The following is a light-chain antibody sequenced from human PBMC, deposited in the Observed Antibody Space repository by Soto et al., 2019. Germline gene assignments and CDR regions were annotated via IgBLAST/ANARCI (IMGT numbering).Light chain of an antibody. CDR2: GAS. CDR3: QQYGSSGT. J-gene: IGKJ1*01. Sequence: EIVMTQSPATLSVSPGEGATVSCRASQSLSSSLAWYQQKPGHAPSLLIYGASTRTTGIPARFSGSGSGTEFTLTISSPQSEDFAVYYCQQYGSSGTFGQGTKVDIK. V-gene: IGKV3-15*01. CDR1: QSLSSS.